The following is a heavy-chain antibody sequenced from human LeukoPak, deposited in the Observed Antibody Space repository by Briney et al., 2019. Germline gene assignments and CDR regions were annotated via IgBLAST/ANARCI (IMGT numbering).Heavy chain of an antibody. D-gene: IGHD6-19*01. CDR1: VFTVSSNY. CDR2: IYSGGST. J-gene: IGHJ4*02. V-gene: IGHV3-53*01. Sequence: GGCLRLSCAASVFTVSSNYMSWVRQAPGKGLEWVSVIYSGGSTDYADSVKGRFTISRDNSKNTLYLQMNSLRAEDTAVYYCARQAVAGPPDYWGQGTLVTVSS. CDR3: ARQAVAGPPDY.